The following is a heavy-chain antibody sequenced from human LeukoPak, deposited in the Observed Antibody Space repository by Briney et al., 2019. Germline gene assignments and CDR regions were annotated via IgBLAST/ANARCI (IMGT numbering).Heavy chain of an antibody. J-gene: IGHJ4*02. Sequence: ASVKVSCKASGYTFTSYDINWVRQATGQGREWMGWMNPNSGNTGYAQKFQGRVTMTRNTSISTAYMELSSLRSEDTAVYYCARMRSLKLLWFGELSPHYFDYWGQGTLVTVSS. CDR2: MNPNSGNT. CDR3: ARMRSLKLLWFGELSPHYFDY. D-gene: IGHD3-10*01. V-gene: IGHV1-8*01. CDR1: GYTFTSYD.